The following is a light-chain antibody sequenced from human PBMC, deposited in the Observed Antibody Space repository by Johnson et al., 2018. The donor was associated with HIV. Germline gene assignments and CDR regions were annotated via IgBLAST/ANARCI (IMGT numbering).Light chain of an antibody. V-gene: IGLV1-51*02. J-gene: IGLJ1*01. Sequence: QSVLTQPPSVSAAPGQKVTISCSGSSSNIGNKYVSWYQQLPGTAPKLLIYENTKRPSGIPDRFSGSKSGTSATLGITGLQTWDEADYYCGTWDTSLSPGGVFGSGTKVTVL. CDR1: SSNIGNKY. CDR2: ENT. CDR3: GTWDTSLSPGGV.